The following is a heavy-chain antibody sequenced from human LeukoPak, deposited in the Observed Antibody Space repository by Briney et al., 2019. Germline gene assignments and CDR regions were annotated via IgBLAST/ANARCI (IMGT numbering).Heavy chain of an antibody. J-gene: IGHJ4*02. Sequence: SETLSLTCTVSGGSISSYYWSWIRQPPGRGLEWIGYIYFSGSTIYNPSLRSRVTISLDSSKNQFSLRLRSVTAADTAVYYCARHEGSASGSKPFDYWGQGAPVTVSS. CDR1: GGSISSYY. CDR3: ARHEGSASGSKPFDY. D-gene: IGHD3-10*01. V-gene: IGHV4-59*08. CDR2: IYFSGST.